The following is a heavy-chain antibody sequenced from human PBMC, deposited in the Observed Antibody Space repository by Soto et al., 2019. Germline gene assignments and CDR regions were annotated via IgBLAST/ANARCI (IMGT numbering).Heavy chain of an antibody. CDR2: TNPSGGST. CDR1: GYTFTSYY. D-gene: IGHD3-22*01. Sequence: ASVKVSCKASGYTFTSYYMHWVRQAPGQGLEWMGITNPSGGSTSYVQKFQGRVTMTRDTSTSTVYMELSSLRSEDTAVYYCARDRRPSITMIVVVSNWFDPWGQGTLVTVSS. J-gene: IGHJ5*02. CDR3: ARDRRPSITMIVVVSNWFDP. V-gene: IGHV1-46*01.